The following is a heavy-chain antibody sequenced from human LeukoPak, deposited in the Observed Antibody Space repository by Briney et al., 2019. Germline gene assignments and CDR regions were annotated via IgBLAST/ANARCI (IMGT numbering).Heavy chain of an antibody. CDR1: GFTVSSNY. Sequence: GGSLRLSCAPSGFTVSSNYMSWVRQAPGKGLEWVSVIYSGGSTYYADSVKGRFTIYRENSKNTLYLQMNSLRAEGTAVYFRARGSDSGYAIWGQGTLVTVSS. D-gene: IGHD5-12*01. J-gene: IGHJ4*02. CDR2: IYSGGST. CDR3: ARGSDSGYAI. V-gene: IGHV3-66*01.